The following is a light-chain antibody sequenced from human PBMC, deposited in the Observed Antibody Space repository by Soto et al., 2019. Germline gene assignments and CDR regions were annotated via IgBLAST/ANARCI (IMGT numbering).Light chain of an antibody. CDR3: QRYNSAPFT. CDR1: QSISNY. V-gene: IGKV1-27*01. Sequence: DIQMTQSPSSLSASIGDRVTITCRASQSISNYLAWYQQKPGKVPKLLIYAASTLQSGDPCRIRGSGSGTDFTLTISSLQPEDVATYYCQRYNSAPFTYGTGTKVDIK. CDR2: AAS. J-gene: IGKJ3*01.